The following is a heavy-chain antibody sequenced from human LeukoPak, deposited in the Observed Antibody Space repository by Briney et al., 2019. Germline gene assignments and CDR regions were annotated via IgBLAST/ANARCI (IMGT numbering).Heavy chain of an antibody. CDR1: GFTFSSYW. CDR3: ARDASGLIWFGEFYH. Sequence: PGGSLRLSCAASGFTFSSYWMSWVRQAPGKGLEWVANIKQDGSEKYYVDSVKGRFTISRDNAKNSLYLQMNSLRAEDTAVYYCARDASGLIWFGEFYHWGQGTLVTVSS. D-gene: IGHD3-10*01. V-gene: IGHV3-7*01. CDR2: IKQDGSEK. J-gene: IGHJ4*02.